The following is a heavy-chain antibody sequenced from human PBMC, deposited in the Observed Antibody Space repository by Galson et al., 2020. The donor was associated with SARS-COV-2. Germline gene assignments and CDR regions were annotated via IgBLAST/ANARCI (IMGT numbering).Heavy chain of an antibody. J-gene: IGHJ4*02. D-gene: IGHD4-4*01. Sequence: SQTLSLTCAVSGGSISSSNWWSWVRQPPGKGLEWIGEIYHSGSTNYNPSLKSRVTISVDKSKNQFSLKLSSVTAADTAVYYCARGWGYSNYDCDYWGQGTLVTVSS. CDR2: IYHSGST. CDR1: GGSISSSNW. V-gene: IGHV4-4*02. CDR3: ARGWGYSNYDCDY.